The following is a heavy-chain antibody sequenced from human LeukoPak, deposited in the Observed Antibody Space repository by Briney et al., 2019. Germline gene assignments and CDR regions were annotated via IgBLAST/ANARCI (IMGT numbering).Heavy chain of an antibody. V-gene: IGHV1-69*13. Sequence: SVKVSCKASGGTFSSYAISWVRQAPGQGLEWMGGIIPIFGTANYAQKFQGRVTITADESTSTAYMELSSLRSEDTAVYYCARALNLYSWFDPWGQGTLVTVSS. CDR1: GGTFSSYA. CDR2: IIPIFGTA. J-gene: IGHJ5*02. CDR3: ARALNLYSWFDP.